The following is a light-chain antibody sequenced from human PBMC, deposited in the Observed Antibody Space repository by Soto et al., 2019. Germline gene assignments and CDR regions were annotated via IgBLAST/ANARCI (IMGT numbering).Light chain of an antibody. CDR1: QSVGSN. J-gene: IGKJ4*01. V-gene: IGKV3D-15*01. CDR3: QQYGDWPGA. Sequence: EIVMTQSPPTLSVSPGERATLSCRASQSVGSNLAWYQQRPGQAPRLLIYDASNRATGIPARFSGSGSGTEFSLTISSLQSEDFAVYSCQQYGDWPGAFGGGTKVDIK. CDR2: DAS.